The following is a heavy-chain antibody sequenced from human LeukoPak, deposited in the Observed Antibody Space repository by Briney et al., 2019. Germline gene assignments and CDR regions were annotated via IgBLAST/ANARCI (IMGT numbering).Heavy chain of an antibody. CDR1: GGSISSYY. Sequence: SETLSLTCTVSGGSISSYYWSWIRQPAGKGLEWIGRIHTSGSTNFNPSLKSRVTMSVDTSNNQVSLKLSSVTAADTAVYYCARRKPGESFDMWGRGTTVTVSS. CDR3: ARRKPGESFDM. D-gene: IGHD3-10*01. CDR2: IHTSGST. V-gene: IGHV4-4*07. J-gene: IGHJ3*02.